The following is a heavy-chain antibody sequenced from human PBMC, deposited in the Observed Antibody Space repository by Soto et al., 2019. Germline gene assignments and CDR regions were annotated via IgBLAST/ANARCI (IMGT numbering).Heavy chain of an antibody. CDR3: AKDRGDCALFVDY. J-gene: IGHJ4*02. CDR1: GFTFSSYG. V-gene: IGHV3-30*18. D-gene: IGHD2-21*02. CDR2: ISYDGSNK. Sequence: GGSLRLSCAASGFTFSSYGMHWVRQAPGKGLEWVAVISYDGSNKYYADSVKGRFTISRDNSKNTLYLQMNSLRAEDTAVYYCAKDRGDCALFVDYWGQGTLVTVSS.